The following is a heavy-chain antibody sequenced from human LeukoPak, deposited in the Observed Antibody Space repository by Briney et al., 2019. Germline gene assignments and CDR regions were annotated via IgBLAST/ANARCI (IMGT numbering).Heavy chain of an antibody. Sequence: GGSLRLSCAASGVTFRSYTKHWVRQAPGKGLEWVAVISYDGSNKYYADSVKGRFTISRDNSKNTLYLQMNSLRAEDTAVYYCARDRWEPVVVVPAAIAFWGQGTLVTVSS. CDR2: ISYDGSNK. V-gene: IGHV3-30-3*01. CDR3: ARDRWEPVVVVPAAIAF. D-gene: IGHD2-2*01. CDR1: GVTFRSYT. J-gene: IGHJ4*02.